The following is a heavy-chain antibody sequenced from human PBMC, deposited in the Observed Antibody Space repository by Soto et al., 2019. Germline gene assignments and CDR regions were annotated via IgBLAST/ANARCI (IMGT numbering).Heavy chain of an antibody. J-gene: IGHJ4*02. CDR1: GFTFRSYA. V-gene: IGHV3-30-3*01. D-gene: IGHD6-13*01. CDR2: ISYDGSNK. Sequence: GGSLRLSCAPSGFTFRSYAMHWVRQAPGKGLEWVAVISYDGSNKYYADSVKGRFTISRDNSKNTLYLQMNSLRAEDTAVYYCARDPRYSNTLSYFDYWGQGTLVTVSS. CDR3: ARDPRYSNTLSYFDY.